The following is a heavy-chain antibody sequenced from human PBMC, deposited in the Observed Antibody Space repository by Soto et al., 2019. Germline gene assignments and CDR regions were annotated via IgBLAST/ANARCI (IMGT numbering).Heavy chain of an antibody. Sequence: SLRLSCAASGFTFSSYAMSWVHQAPGKWLEWVSAISGSCGSTYYADSVKGRFTISRDNSKNTLYLQMNSLRAEDTAVYYCARDSGFPGQFWYFYIWGRGTLVTVSS. CDR2: ISGSCGST. D-gene: IGHD3-10*01. V-gene: IGHV3-23*01. CDR1: GFTFSSYA. CDR3: ARDSGFPGQFWYFYI. J-gene: IGHJ2*01.